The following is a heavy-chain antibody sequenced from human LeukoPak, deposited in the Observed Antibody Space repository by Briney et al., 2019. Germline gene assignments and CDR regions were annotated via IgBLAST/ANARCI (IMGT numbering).Heavy chain of an antibody. CDR3: ARDRQDTAMVTLFDY. J-gene: IGHJ4*02. CDR1: GFTFSSYA. D-gene: IGHD5-18*01. Sequence: PGGSLRLSCAASGFTFSSYAMSWVRQAPGKGLEWVSGIGGGGVTYYADSVKGRFAISRDNSKNTLYLQMNSLRAEDTAVYYCARDRQDTAMVTLFDYWGQGTLVTVSS. V-gene: IGHV3-23*01. CDR2: IGGGGVT.